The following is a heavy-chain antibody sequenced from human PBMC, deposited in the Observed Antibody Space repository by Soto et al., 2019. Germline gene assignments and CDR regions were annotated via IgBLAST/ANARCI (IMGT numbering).Heavy chain of an antibody. Sequence: GGSLRLSCAASGFTFSSYAMSWVRQAPGKGLEWVSAISGSGGSTYYADSVKGRFTISRDNSKNTLYLQMNSLRAEDTAVYYCAKDPLPLYGGTRFDYWGQGTLVTVSS. V-gene: IGHV3-23*01. CDR2: ISGSGGST. J-gene: IGHJ4*02. D-gene: IGHD4-17*01. CDR1: GFTFSSYA. CDR3: AKDPLPLYGGTRFDY.